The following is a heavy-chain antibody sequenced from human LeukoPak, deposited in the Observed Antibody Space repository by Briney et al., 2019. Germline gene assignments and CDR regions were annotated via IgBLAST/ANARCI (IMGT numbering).Heavy chain of an antibody. D-gene: IGHD2-2*02. CDR2: INPNSGGT. J-gene: IGHJ4*02. CDR1: GYTFTGYY. Sequence: GASVKVSCKASGYTFTGYYMHWVRQAPGQGLEWMGWINPNSGGTNYAQKLHGRVTMTRDTSISTAYMELSRLRSDDTAVYYCARTRGCTSCYKPIDFDYWGQGTLVTVSS. V-gene: IGHV1-2*02. CDR3: ARTRGCTSCYKPIDFDY.